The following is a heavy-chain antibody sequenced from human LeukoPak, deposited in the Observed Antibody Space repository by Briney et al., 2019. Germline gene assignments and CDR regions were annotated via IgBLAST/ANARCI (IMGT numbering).Heavy chain of an antibody. V-gene: IGHV4-4*07. CDR1: GGSISSYY. Sequence: SSETLSLTCTVSGGSISSYYWNWIRQSAGRGLEWIGRSYTGGSTNYNPSLKSRVTMSVDTSKNQLSLKLTSVIAADTAVYYCARDALDSSGWFYHGMDVWGQGTTVTVSS. D-gene: IGHD6-19*01. CDR2: SYTGGST. J-gene: IGHJ6*02. CDR3: ARDALDSSGWFYHGMDV.